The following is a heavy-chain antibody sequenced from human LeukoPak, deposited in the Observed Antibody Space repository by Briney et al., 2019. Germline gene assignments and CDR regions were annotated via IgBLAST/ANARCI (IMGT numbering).Heavy chain of an antibody. V-gene: IGHV3-48*03. CDR1: GFTFSSYE. CDR2: ISSSGSSI. J-gene: IGHJ4*02. CDR3: AKVVPNSSGWSPTFDY. D-gene: IGHD6-19*01. Sequence: GGSLRLSCAASGFTFSSYEMNWVRQAPGKGLEWISYISSSGSSISYADSVKGRFTISRDNSKNTLYLQMNSLRAEDTAVYYCAKVVPNSSGWSPTFDYWGQGTLVTVSS.